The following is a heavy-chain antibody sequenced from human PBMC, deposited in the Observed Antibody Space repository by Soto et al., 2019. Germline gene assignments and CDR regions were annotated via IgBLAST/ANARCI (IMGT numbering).Heavy chain of an antibody. D-gene: IGHD6-13*01. CDR3: AREKEGIAAAGSFGY. CDR1: GYTFTSYY. V-gene: IGHV1-46*01. Sequence: QVQLVQSGAEVKKPGASVKVSCKASGYTFTSYYMHWVRQAPGQGLEWMGIINPSGGSTSYAQKFQGRVTMNRDTSTSTVYRELSSLRSEDTAVYYCAREKEGIAAAGSFGYWGQGPLVTVSS. J-gene: IGHJ4*02. CDR2: INPSGGST.